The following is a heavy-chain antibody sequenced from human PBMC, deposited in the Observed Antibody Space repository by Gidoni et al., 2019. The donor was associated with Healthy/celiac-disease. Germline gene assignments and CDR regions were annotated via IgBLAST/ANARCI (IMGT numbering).Heavy chain of an antibody. Sequence: QVQLVESGGGVVQPGRALRLSGAASGFTVSSYAMHWVRQAPGKGLEWVAVISYDGSNKYYADSVKGRFTISRDNSKNTLYLQMNSLRAEDTAVYYCARDYGLPPYYFDYWGQGTLVTVSS. CDR1: GFTVSSYA. CDR3: ARDYGLPPYYFDY. V-gene: IGHV3-30-3*01. J-gene: IGHJ4*02. D-gene: IGHD3-16*01. CDR2: ISYDGSNK.